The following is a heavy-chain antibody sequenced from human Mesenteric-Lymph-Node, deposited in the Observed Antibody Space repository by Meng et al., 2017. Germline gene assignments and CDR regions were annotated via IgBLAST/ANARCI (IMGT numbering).Heavy chain of an antibody. J-gene: IGHJ3*01. CDR1: GFTFDDYA. CDR3: AKTRDTSGYREDSFDV. Sequence: GGSLRLSCAASGFTFDDYAMHWVRQAPGKGLEWVSGLSWNSGRITYADSVRGRFIVSRDSAKSSLYLEMNALRVEDTALYYCAKTRDTSGYREDSFDVWGQGTMVTVSS. CDR2: LSWNSGRI. D-gene: IGHD3-3*01. V-gene: IGHV3-9*01.